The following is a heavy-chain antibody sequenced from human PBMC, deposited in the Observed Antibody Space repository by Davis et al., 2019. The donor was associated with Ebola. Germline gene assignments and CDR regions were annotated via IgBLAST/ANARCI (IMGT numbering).Heavy chain of an antibody. V-gene: IGHV4-59*12. J-gene: IGHJ4*02. CDR2: IYYSGST. D-gene: IGHD2/OR15-2a*01. CDR3: ARGGVIRGHFDY. Sequence: MPSETLSLTCTVSGGSITSYYWNWIRQPPGKGLEWIGYIYYSGSTNYNPSLKSRVTISVDTSKNQFSLKLSSVTAADTAVYYCARGGVIRGHFDYWGQGTLVTVSS. CDR1: GGSITSYY.